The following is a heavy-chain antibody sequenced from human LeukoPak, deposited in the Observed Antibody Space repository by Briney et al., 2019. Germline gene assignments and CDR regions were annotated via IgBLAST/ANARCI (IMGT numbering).Heavy chain of an antibody. V-gene: IGHV3-30*02. J-gene: IGHJ3*02. CDR1: GFTLSSYA. CDR2: IWYGGSNK. D-gene: IGHD2/OR15-2a*01. Sequence: PGGSLRLSCAASGFTLSSYAMGWVRQAPGRGREWVAVIWYGGSNKYYADSVKGRFTISRDNSKNTLYLQMNSLRAEDTAVYYCAKGGGTTEDAFDIWGQGTMVTVSS. CDR3: AKGGGTTEDAFDI.